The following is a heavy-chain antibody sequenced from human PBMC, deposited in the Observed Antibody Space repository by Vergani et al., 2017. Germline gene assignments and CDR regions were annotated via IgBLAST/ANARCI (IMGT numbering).Heavy chain of an antibody. J-gene: IGHJ4*02. Sequence: QLQLQESGPGLVKPSETLSLTCTVSGYSISSGYYWGWIRQPPGKGLEWIGSIYHSGSTYYNPSLKSRVTISVDTSKNQFSLKLSSVTAADTAVYYCARATIIHLDYWGQGTLVTVSS. V-gene: IGHV4-38-2*02. CDR3: ARATIIHLDY. CDR2: IYHSGST. CDR1: GYSISSGYY. D-gene: IGHD3-10*01.